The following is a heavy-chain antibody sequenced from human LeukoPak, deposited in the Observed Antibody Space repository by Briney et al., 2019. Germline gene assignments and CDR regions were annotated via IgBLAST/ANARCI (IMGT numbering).Heavy chain of an antibody. Sequence: PSETLSITCTVSGGSISSYYWSWIRQPPGKGLEWIGYIYYSGSTNYNPSLKSRVTISVDTSKNQFSLKLSSVTAADTAVYYCARVSGSYFSYYFDYWGQGTLVTVSS. V-gene: IGHV4-59*01. J-gene: IGHJ4*02. CDR3: ARVSGSYFSYYFDY. CDR1: GGSISSYY. D-gene: IGHD1-26*01. CDR2: IYYSGST.